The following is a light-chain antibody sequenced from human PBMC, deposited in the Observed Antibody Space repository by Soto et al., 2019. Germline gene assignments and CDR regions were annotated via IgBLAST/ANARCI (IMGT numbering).Light chain of an antibody. CDR3: SSYAGSNNVV. CDR2: EVS. J-gene: IGLJ1*01. CDR1: SRDVGGYNY. Sequence: QSALTQPPSASGSPGQSVTISCTGTSRDVGGYNYVSWYPQHPGKAPKLMIFEVSKRPSGVPDRFSGSKSGNTAALTGAGLEAEDEADDYCSSYAGSNNVVFGTGTKLTAL. V-gene: IGLV2-8*01.